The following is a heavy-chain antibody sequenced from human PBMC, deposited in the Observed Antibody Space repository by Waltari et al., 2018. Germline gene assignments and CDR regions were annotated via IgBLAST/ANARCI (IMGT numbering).Heavy chain of an antibody. J-gene: IGHJ4*02. V-gene: IGHV3-9*01. CDR1: GFPFDAYA. Sequence: EVQLVESGGGLVQPGESLTLSCAASGFPFDAYAMHWVRQRPGKGLEWVSGITWDSDNIDYADSVRGRFSISRDNAQSILFLTMNSLKPEDTALYFCARDTGEYRVLDYWGQGTLVTVSS. CDR2: ITWDSDNI. D-gene: IGHD4-17*01. CDR3: ARDTGEYRVLDY.